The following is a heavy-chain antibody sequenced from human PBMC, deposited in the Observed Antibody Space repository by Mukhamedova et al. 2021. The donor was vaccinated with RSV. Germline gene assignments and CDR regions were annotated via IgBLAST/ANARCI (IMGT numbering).Heavy chain of an antibody. D-gene: IGHD2/OR15-2a*01. CDR3: AKDRVIILLRWALDI. V-gene: IGHV3-23*01. Sequence: GDNTYYADSVKGRFTVSRDNSKNTLYLQMNSLGAEDTAMYYCAKDRVIILLRWALDIWGQATLVTVAS. CDR2: GDNT. J-gene: IGHJ3*02.